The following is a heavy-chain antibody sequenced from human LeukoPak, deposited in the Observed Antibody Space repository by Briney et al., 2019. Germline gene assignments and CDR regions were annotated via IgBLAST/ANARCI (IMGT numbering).Heavy chain of an antibody. J-gene: IGHJ4*02. Sequence: GGSLRLSCAASGFTFSSYAMRWVRQAPGKGLESVSAISGSGGSTYYGDSVKGRFTISRDNSKNTLYLQMNSLRAEDTAVYYCAKDLPAFIVVVPAAVFDYWGQGTLVTVSS. CDR2: ISGSGGST. D-gene: IGHD2-2*01. CDR1: GFTFSSYA. CDR3: AKDLPAFIVVVPAAVFDY. V-gene: IGHV3-23*01.